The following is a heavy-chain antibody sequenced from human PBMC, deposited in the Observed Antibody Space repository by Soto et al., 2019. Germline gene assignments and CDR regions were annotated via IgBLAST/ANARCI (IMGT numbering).Heavy chain of an antibody. CDR2: IFSNDEK. CDR3: ARSYYDFWGGSFYYYMDV. J-gene: IGHJ6*03. CDR1: DFSLNNAKVA. Sequence: GSGPTLVNPTETLTLTCTVSDFSLNNAKVAVSWIRQPPGKALEWLAHIFSNDEKSYNTSLRTRLAISKDTSKSQVVLTLTNMDPVDTATYYCARSYYDFWGGSFYYYMDVWAKGTTVTVSS. D-gene: IGHD3-3*01. V-gene: IGHV2-26*01.